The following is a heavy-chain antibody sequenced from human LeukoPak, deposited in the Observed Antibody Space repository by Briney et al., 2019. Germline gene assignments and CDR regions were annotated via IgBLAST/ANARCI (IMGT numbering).Heavy chain of an antibody. CDR1: GYTFTGYY. J-gene: IGHJ4*02. CDR2: INANSGGT. D-gene: IGHD3-10*01. V-gene: IGHV1-2*02. Sequence: ASAKVSCKASGYTFTGYYMHWVRQAPGRELEWMGWINANSGGTNYAQKFQGRVTMTRDTSISTAHMELSRLRSDDPAVYYCAAGSYYTYFDYWGQGTLVTVYS. CDR3: AAGSYYTYFDY.